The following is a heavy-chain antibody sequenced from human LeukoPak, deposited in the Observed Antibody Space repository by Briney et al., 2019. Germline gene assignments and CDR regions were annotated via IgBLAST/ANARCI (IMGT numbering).Heavy chain of an antibody. CDR2: IYYSGST. V-gene: IGHV4-39*01. D-gene: IGHD3-16*01. J-gene: IGHJ4*02. CDR1: GGSISSSTYY. CDR3: ARYGGYYFDY. Sequence: PSETLSLTCTVSGGSISSSTYYWGWIRQPPGKGLEWIGSIYYSGSTYYNPSLKSRVTISVDTSKNQFSLKLTSVTAADTAVYYCARYGGYYFDYWGQGTLVTVSS.